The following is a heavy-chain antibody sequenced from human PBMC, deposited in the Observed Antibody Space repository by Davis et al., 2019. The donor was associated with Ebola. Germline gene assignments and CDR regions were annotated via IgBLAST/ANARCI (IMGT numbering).Heavy chain of an antibody. J-gene: IGHJ4*02. V-gene: IGHV7-4-1*02. Sequence: AASVKVPRKASGYPFTDFAINWLRQAPGQRFEWLGWITTNTSCPTYARGFSERFVFSLDTSVDTAFLQINNLRAEDTAIYYCARGMGELALNWGQGTLVTVSS. CDR2: ITTNTSCP. D-gene: IGHD3-16*01. CDR3: ARGMGELALN. CDR1: GYPFTDFA.